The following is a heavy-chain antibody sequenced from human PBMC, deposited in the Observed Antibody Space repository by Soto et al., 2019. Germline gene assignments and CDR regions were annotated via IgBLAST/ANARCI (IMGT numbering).Heavy chain of an antibody. CDR3: TREAGWQRMVPYD. Sequence: QVQLVQSGSEVKKPGASVNVSCKAFGYTFTSYCFSWVRQVPGQGLEWLGWISAFNGDTQYAQTMKGRLTVTTETSTTSVHMELRRLTPADTAVYYCTREAGWQRMVPYDWGQGTLVTVS. V-gene: IGHV1-18*04. CDR2: ISAFNGDT. D-gene: IGHD6-25*01. CDR1: GYTFTSYC. J-gene: IGHJ4*02.